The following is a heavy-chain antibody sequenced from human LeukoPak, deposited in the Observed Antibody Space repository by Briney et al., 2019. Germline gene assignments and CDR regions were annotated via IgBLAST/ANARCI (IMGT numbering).Heavy chain of an antibody. J-gene: IGHJ6*02. D-gene: IGHD2-2*01. CDR2: INHSGST. V-gene: IGHV4-34*01. CDR3: ARGTPLGQVYQLPHTDYYYYGMDV. Sequence: SETLSLTCAVYGGSFSGYYWSWIRQPPGKGLEWIGEINHSGSTNYNPSLKSRVTISVDTSKNQFSLKLSSVTAADTAVYYCARGTPLGQVYQLPHTDYYYYGMDVWGQGTTVTVSS. CDR1: GGSFSGYY.